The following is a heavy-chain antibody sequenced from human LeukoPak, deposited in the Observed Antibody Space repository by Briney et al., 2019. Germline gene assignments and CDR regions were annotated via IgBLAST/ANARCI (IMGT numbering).Heavy chain of an antibody. J-gene: IGHJ4*02. CDR2: ISSSSSYI. Sequence: GSLRLSCAASGFTFSSYSMNWVRQAPGKGLEWVSSISSSSSYIYYADSVKGRFTISRDNAKNSLYLQMNSLRAEDTALYYCAKGDSSSWYEIYYFDYWGQGTLVTVSS. CDR3: AKGDSSSWYEIYYFDY. CDR1: GFTFSSYS. V-gene: IGHV3-21*04. D-gene: IGHD6-13*01.